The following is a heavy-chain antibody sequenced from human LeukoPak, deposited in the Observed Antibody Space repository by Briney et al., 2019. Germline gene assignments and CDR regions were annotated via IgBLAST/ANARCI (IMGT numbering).Heavy chain of an antibody. J-gene: IGHJ5*02. CDR1: GFTFSNNG. Sequence: GGSLRLSCAASGFTFSNNGMTWVRQAPGKGMEGVTGISDGGDTTYDAGSVKGRFTVSRDNSKNLLYLQMNSLRAEDTAIYYCAKTQGFFDPWGQGSLVTVSS. V-gene: IGHV3-23*01. D-gene: IGHD3-10*01. CDR2: ISDGGDTT. CDR3: AKTQGFFDP.